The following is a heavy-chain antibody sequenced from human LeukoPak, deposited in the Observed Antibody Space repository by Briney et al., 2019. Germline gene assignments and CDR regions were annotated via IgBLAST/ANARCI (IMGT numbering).Heavy chain of an antibody. CDR2: ISGSGGST. CDR1: GFTFSSYA. J-gene: IGHJ4*02. V-gene: IGHV3-23*01. CDR3: ARSHYGSGSYLTDY. Sequence: GGSLRLSCAASGFTFSSYAMSWVRQAPGKGPEWVSAISGSGGSTYYADSVKGRFTISRDNAKNSLYLQINSLRAEDTALYYCARSHYGSGSYLTDYWGQGTLVTVSS. D-gene: IGHD3-10*01.